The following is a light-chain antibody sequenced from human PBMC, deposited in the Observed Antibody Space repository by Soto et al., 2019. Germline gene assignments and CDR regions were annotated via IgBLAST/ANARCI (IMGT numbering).Light chain of an antibody. J-gene: IGKJ1*01. V-gene: IGKV1-5*03. CDR2: KAS. CDR3: QHCNSDPWT. CDR1: HSISSW. Sequence: IKMTQSPATLSAKIKDRVTITCRASHSISSWLSWYQQKPGKAPKLLIYKASSLESGVPSRFSGSGSGTEFTLTIIILQPDDFSTFYCQHCNSDPWTFRQGT.